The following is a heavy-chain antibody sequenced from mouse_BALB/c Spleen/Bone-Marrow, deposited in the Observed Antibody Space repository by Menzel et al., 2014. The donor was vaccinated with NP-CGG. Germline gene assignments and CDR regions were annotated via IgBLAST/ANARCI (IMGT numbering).Heavy chain of an antibody. J-gene: IGHJ2*01. CDR1: GYTFTSYW. CDR3: ARRTTTVVATDY. CDR2: IIPSNGRT. V-gene: IGHV1S81*02. Sequence: VQLQQSGVELLKPGASVKLSCKASGYTFTSYWMHWVKQRPGQGLEWIGEIIPSNGRTNYNEKFKSKATLTVDKSSSTAYMQLSSLTSEDSAVYYCARRTTTVVATDYWGQGTTLTVSS. D-gene: IGHD1-1*01.